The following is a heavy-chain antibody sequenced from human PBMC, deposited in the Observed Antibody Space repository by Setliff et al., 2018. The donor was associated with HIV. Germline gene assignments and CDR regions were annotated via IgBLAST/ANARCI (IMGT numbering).Heavy chain of an antibody. J-gene: IGHJ3*02. V-gene: IGHV4-34*01. CDR3: AREHCSGGSCNGFDI. CDR2: INHSGMT. Sequence: PSETLSLTCAVYYDGSFNGYYWSWIRQPPGKGLEWIAEINHSGMTNYNSSLKSRVTISVDTSRNQFSLKLGSVTAADTAMYYCAREHCSGGSCNGFDIWGQGTMVTVSS. D-gene: IGHD2-15*01. CDR1: DGSFNGYY.